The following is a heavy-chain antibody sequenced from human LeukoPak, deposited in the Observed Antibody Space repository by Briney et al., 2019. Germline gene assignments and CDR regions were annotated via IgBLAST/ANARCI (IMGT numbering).Heavy chain of an antibody. J-gene: IGHJ6*03. CDR1: GGSISSYY. V-gene: IGHV4-4*09. CDR3: ARLSRYCSSTSCYTKTSLHYYYMDV. Sequence: SETLSLTCTVSGGSISSYYWSWIRQPPGKGLEWIGYIYTSGSTNYNPSLKSRVTISVDTSKNQFSLKLSSVTAADTAVYYCARLSRYCSSTSCYTKTSLHYYYMDVWGKGTTVTVSS. D-gene: IGHD2-2*02. CDR2: IYTSGST.